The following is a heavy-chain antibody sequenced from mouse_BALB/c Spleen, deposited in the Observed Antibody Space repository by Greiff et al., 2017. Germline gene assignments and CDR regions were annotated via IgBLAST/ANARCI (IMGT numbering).Heavy chain of an antibody. CDR2: IDPANGNT. V-gene: IGHV14-3*02. J-gene: IGHJ2*01. CDR1: GFNIKDTY. CDR3: ARSYGNYGGFDY. Sequence: VQLKESGAELVKPGASVKLSCTASGFNIKDTYMHWVKQRPEQGLEWIGRIDPANGNTKYDPKFQGKATITADTSSNTAYLQLSSLTSEDTAVYYCARSYGNYGGFDYWGQGTTLTVSS. D-gene: IGHD2-1*01.